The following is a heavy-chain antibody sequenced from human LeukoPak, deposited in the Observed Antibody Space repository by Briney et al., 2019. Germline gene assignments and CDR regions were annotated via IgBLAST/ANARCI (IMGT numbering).Heavy chain of an antibody. D-gene: IGHD5-18*01. CDR1: GGSFSGYY. CDR3: ARGRRVQLRTPKERRGAFDI. Sequence: KPSETLSLTCAVYGGSFSGYYWSWIRQPPGKGLEWIGEINHSGSTNYNPSLKSRVTISVDTSKNQFSLKLSSVTAADTAVYYCARGRRVQLRTPKERRGAFDIWGQGTMVTVSS. J-gene: IGHJ3*02. V-gene: IGHV4-34*01. CDR2: INHSGST.